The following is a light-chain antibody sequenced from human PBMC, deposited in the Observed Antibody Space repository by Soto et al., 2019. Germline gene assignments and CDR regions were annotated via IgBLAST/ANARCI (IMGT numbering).Light chain of an antibody. J-gene: IGKJ1*01. CDR2: GAS. CDR1: QNLGTLY. V-gene: IGKV3-20*01. CDR3: QQYGSSLVT. Sequence: EIVLTQSPGTLSLAPGERGSLSCRASQNLGTLYLAWFQQKSGQAPRLLIYGASTRASGVSDRFSGSGSGTEYTLTISRLQSEDFAVYYCQQYGSSLVTFGQGTKVDIK.